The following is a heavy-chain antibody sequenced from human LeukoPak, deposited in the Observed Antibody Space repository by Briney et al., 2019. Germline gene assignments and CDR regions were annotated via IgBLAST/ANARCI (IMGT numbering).Heavy chain of an antibody. J-gene: IGHJ4*02. CDR2: IYPGDSDT. CDR1: GYSFTNYW. V-gene: IGHV5-51*01. D-gene: IGHD6-19*01. Sequence: PGESLKISCKGSGYSFTNYWIGWVRQMPGKGLERMGIIYPGDSDTRYSPSFQGQVTISADKSISTAYLQWSSLKASDTAMYCCARHSSGWYGPGDYWGQGTLVTVSS. CDR3: ARHSSGWYGPGDY.